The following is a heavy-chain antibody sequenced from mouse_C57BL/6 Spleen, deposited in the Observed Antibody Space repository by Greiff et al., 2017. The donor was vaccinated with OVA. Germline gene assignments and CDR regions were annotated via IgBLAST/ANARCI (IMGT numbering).Heavy chain of an antibody. J-gene: IGHJ4*01. D-gene: IGHD2-3*01. CDR1: GYAFSSSW. CDR3: ARWDGYSPYAMDY. CDR2: IYPGDGDT. V-gene: IGHV1-82*01. Sequence: VQLQQSGPELVKPGASVKISCKASGYAFSSSWMNWVKQRPGKGLEWIGRIYPGDGDTNYNGKFKGQATLTADKASSTAYMQLSSLTSEDSAVYCCARWDGYSPYAMDYWGQGTSVTVSS.